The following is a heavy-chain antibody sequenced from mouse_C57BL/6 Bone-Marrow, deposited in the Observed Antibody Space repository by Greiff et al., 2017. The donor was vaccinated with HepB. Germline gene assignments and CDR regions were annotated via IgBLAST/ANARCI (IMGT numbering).Heavy chain of an antibody. Sequence: QVQLKQSDAELVKPGASVKISCKVSGYTFTDHTIHWMKQRPEQGLEWIGYIYPRDGSTKYNEKFKGKATLTAEKSSSTAYMQLNSLSSEDSAVYFCAREGDYYGSSYYFDYWGQGTTLTVSS. V-gene: IGHV1-78*01. J-gene: IGHJ2*01. D-gene: IGHD1-1*01. CDR3: AREGDYYGSSYYFDY. CDR2: IYPRDGST. CDR1: GYTFTDHT.